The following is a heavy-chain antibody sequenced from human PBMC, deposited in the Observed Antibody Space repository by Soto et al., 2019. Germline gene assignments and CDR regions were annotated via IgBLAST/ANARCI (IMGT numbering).Heavy chain of an antibody. CDR1: GFTFSRFG. CDR2: VSFDGRVR. Sequence: QVQLVESGGGVVQPEGSLRLSCAASGFTFSRFGMSWVRQAPGRGPEWVAVVSFDGRVRYYADSVQGRFTISRDNSKNTLDLQMNSLSPEDTAEYYCANERDERVSWSSDNWGQGALVTVSS. J-gene: IGHJ4*02. CDR3: ANERDERVSWSSDN. V-gene: IGHV3-30*18.